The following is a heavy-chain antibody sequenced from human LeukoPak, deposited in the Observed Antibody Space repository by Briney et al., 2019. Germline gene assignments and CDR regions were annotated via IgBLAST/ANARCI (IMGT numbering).Heavy chain of an antibody. J-gene: IGHJ4*02. D-gene: IGHD3-16*01. V-gene: IGHV3-23*01. CDR3: AKKGYYDRTRNYRPFDC. CDR1: GFTFNSYA. Sequence: GGSLRLSCVASGFTFNSYAMSWVRQAPGKGLEWVSGNNGGGTSTSYADSVKGRFTISRDSSKNTLYLQMNSLRTEDTAVYYCAKKGYYDRTRNYRPFDCWGQGTRVTVSS. CDR2: NNGGGTST.